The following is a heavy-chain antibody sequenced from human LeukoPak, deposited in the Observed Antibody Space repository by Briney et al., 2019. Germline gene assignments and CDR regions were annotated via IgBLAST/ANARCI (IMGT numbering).Heavy chain of an antibody. D-gene: IGHD5-12*01. CDR1: GGSISSSSYY. V-gene: IGHV4-39*07. Sequence: KPSETLSLTCTVSGGSISSSSYYWGWIRQPPGKGLEWIGSMYYSGSTYYNPSLKSRVTISVDTSKNQFSLNLSSVTAADTAVYYCARGGGYSGYDFGYWGQGTLVTVSS. CDR3: ARGGGYSGYDFGY. J-gene: IGHJ4*02. CDR2: MYYSGST.